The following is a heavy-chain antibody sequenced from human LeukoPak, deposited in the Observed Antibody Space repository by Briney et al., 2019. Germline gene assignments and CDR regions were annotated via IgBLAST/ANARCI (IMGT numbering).Heavy chain of an antibody. D-gene: IGHD6-19*01. V-gene: IGHV3-21*01. J-gene: IGHJ4*02. CDR2: ISSSSDV. Sequence: GGSLRLSCAASGSTFSRFSMNWVRQAPGKGLEWVSSISSSSDVYYADSLKGRFTISRDNAKNSLYLQMNSLRADDTAVYYCARGIAVAAPDYWGQGSLVTVSS. CDR1: GSTFSRFS. CDR3: ARGIAVAAPDY.